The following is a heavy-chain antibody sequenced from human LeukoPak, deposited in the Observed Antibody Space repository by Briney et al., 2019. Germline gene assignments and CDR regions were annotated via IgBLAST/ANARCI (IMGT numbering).Heavy chain of an antibody. CDR1: GYTISSGYQ. Sequence: PSETLSLTCIISGYTISSGYQWGWIRQPPGKGLEWIGNIYYSGSTYYNPSLKGRLTMSVDSSNNLFSLNLNSVTAADTAVYYCARIIAASQDVFDIWGQGTMITVSS. CDR3: ARIIAASQDVFDI. V-gene: IGHV4-38-2*02. CDR2: IYYSGST. J-gene: IGHJ3*02. D-gene: IGHD6-6*01.